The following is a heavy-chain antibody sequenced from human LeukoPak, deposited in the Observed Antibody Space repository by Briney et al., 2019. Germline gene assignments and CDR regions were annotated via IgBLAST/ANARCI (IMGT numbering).Heavy chain of an antibody. V-gene: IGHV3-30*03. Sequence: PGGSLRLSCAASGFTFSSHDMHWVRQAPGKGLEWVAIISYDGGKKDYADSVKGRFTISRDNSKNSLYLQMNSLRAEDTAVYYCARSDGGFDYWGQGTQVTVSS. J-gene: IGHJ4*02. D-gene: IGHD3-16*01. CDR2: ISYDGGKK. CDR1: GFTFSSHD. CDR3: ARSDGGFDY.